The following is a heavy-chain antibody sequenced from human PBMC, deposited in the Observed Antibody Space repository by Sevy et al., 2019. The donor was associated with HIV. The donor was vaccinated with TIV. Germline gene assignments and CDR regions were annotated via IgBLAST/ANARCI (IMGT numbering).Heavy chain of an antibody. J-gene: IGHJ4*02. CDR1: GYTFTSYG. V-gene: IGHV1-18*01. D-gene: IGHD3-22*01. CDR2: ISAYNGNT. Sequence: ASVKVSCEASGYTFTSYGIIWVRQAPGQGLEWMGWISAYNGNTNYAQRLQGRVTMTTDTSTSTASMGLTSLRSDDTAVYYCARGPRKYYDSSGYYYPPSYWGQGTLVTVSS. CDR3: ARGPRKYYDSSGYYYPPSY.